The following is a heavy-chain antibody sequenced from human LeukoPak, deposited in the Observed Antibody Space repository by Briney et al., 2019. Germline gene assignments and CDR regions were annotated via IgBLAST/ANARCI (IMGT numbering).Heavy chain of an antibody. D-gene: IGHD6-19*01. CDR2: INPSGGST. Sequence: ASVKVSCKASGYTFTSYYMHWVRQAPGQGLEWMGIINPSGGSTSYAQKFQGRVTITRDTSTSTVYMELSSLRSEDTAVYYCARDNGGWYVDYWGQGTLVTVSS. V-gene: IGHV1-46*01. J-gene: IGHJ4*02. CDR3: ARDNGGWYVDY. CDR1: GYTFTSYY.